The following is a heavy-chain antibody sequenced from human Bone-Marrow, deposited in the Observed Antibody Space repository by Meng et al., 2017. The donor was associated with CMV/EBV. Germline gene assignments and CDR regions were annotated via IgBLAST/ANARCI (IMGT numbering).Heavy chain of an antibody. D-gene: IGHD3-22*01. V-gene: IGHV4-59*01. CDR1: GGAISSYY. J-gene: IGHJ4*02. CDR2: IYNSGST. Sequence: SETLSLTCTVSGGAISSYYWSWIRQPPGKGLEWIGYIYNSGSTNYYPSLKSRVTISIDTSNNQFSLKVSSVTAADTAVYYCARMYYDTSGNYYFDYWGQGIPDPVSS. CDR3: ARMYYDTSGNYYFDY.